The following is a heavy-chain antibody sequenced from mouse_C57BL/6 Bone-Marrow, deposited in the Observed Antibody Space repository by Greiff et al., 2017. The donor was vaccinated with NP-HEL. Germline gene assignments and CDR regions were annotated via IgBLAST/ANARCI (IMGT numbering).Heavy chain of an antibody. D-gene: IGHD1-1*01. J-gene: IGHJ4*01. V-gene: IGHV1-50*01. Sequence: VQLQQPGAELVKPGASVKLSCKASGYTFTSYWMQWVKQRPGQGLEWIGEIDPSDSYPNYNQKLKGKATLTVDTSSSTAYMQLSSLTSEDSAVYYCAREGYYGSSFYAMDYWGQGTSVTVSS. CDR2: IDPSDSYP. CDR1: GYTFTSYW. CDR3: AREGYYGSSFYAMDY.